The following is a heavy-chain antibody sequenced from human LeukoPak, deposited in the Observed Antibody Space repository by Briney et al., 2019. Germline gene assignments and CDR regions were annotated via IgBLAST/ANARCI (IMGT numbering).Heavy chain of an antibody. V-gene: IGHV4-34*01. CDR1: GGSFSGYY. J-gene: IGHJ4*02. CDR2: INHSGST. Sequence: SETLSLTCAVYGGSFSGYYWSWIRQPPGKGLEWIGEINHSGSTNYNPSLKSRVTISVDTSKNQCSLKLSSVTAADTAVYYCARYKWIQLWFSFDYWGQGTLVTVSS. D-gene: IGHD5-18*01. CDR3: ARYKWIQLWFSFDY.